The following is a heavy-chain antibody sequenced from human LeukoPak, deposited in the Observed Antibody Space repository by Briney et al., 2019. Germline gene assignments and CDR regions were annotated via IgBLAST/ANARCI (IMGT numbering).Heavy chain of an antibody. D-gene: IGHD6-6*01. Sequence: SETLSLTCAVYGGSFSGYYWSWIRQPPGKGLEWIGEINHSGSTNYNPSLKSRVTISVDTSKNQFSLKLSSVTAADTAVYYCARGPSKKWQLVRRFDPWGQGTLVTVSS. CDR3: ARGPSKKWQLVRRFDP. V-gene: IGHV4-34*01. J-gene: IGHJ5*02. CDR1: GGSFSGYY. CDR2: INHSGST.